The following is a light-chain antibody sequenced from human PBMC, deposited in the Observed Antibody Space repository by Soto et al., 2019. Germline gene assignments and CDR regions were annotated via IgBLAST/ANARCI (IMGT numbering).Light chain of an antibody. CDR2: DAS. J-gene: IGKJ5*01. Sequence: EIVLTQSPATLSLSPGERATLSCRASQSVSSYLAWYQQKPGQPPSLLIYDASNRATGIPARFSGSGSGTDFTLTISSLEPEDFAVYYCQQRKNWVTFGQGTRLEIK. CDR1: QSVSSY. V-gene: IGKV3-11*01. CDR3: QQRKNWVT.